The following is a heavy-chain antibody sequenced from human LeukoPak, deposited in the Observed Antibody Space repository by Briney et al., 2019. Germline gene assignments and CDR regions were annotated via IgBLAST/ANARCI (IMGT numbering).Heavy chain of an antibody. CDR1: GFTFSSYG. Sequence: GRSLRLSCAASGFTFSSYGMHWVRQAPGKGLEWVAVISYDGSNKYYADSVKGRFTISRDNSKNTLYLQMNSLRAEDTAVYYCAKAGITMIVVVKERNDAFDIWGQGTMVTVSS. D-gene: IGHD3-22*01. CDR2: ISYDGSNK. CDR3: AKAGITMIVVVKERNDAFDI. J-gene: IGHJ3*02. V-gene: IGHV3-30*18.